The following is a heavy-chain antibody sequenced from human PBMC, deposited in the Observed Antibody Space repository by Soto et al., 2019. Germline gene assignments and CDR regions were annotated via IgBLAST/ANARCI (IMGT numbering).Heavy chain of an antibody. D-gene: IGHD6-19*01. CDR3: ARGGSSDWQVALDI. V-gene: IGHV4-34*01. CDR2: IKHGGSS. CDR1: AGSFSHYY. Sequence: QVQQQPWGAGLLKPSETLSLTCTVYAGSFSHYYWNWIRQSPGKGLEWIGKIKHGGSSSYNPSLRLRVSISVYMAKNKFSLTLSSVTAADTAVYYCARGGSSDWQVALDIWGQGTMVPVSS. J-gene: IGHJ3*02.